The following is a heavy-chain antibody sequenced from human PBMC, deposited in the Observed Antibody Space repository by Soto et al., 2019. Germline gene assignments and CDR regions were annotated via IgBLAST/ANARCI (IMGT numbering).Heavy chain of an antibody. Sequence: PGGSLRLSCAASGFTFSSYAMSWVRQAPGKGLEWVSAISGSGGSTYYADSVKGRFTISRDNSKNTLYLQMNSLRAEDTAVYYCAKGVVPAAEYYYGMDVWGQGTTVTVSS. CDR1: GFTFSSYA. J-gene: IGHJ6*02. CDR3: AKGVVPAAEYYYGMDV. V-gene: IGHV3-23*01. CDR2: ISGSGGST. D-gene: IGHD2-2*01.